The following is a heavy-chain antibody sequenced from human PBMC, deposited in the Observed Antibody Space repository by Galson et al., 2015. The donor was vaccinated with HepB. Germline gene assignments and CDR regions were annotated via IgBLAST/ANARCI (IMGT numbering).Heavy chain of an antibody. CDR2: ISYVETTE. CDR1: GFTFRDSG. J-gene: IGHJ4*02. Sequence: SLIPSCAASGFTFRDSGLHWGRQAPGKGVEWAAVISYVETTEDYVDSVKGRFTVSRDNPKSTLYLQMNSLRAEDTAVYYCAKPLLSGDSLTYYFLDSWGQGTLVTVSS. V-gene: IGHV3-30*18. D-gene: IGHD3-10*01. CDR3: AKPLLSGDSLTYYFLDS.